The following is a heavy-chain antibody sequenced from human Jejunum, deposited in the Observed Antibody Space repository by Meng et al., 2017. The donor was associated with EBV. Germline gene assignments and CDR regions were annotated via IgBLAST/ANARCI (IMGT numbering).Heavy chain of an antibody. J-gene: IGHJ4*02. CDR1: GFTFSSYW. CDR2: TNEDGRIT. Sequence: VQLVGAGGALVQAGGSLSLSCAASGFTFSSYWMHWVRQAPGQGLVWVSRTNEDGRITNYADSVKGRFTISRDNTKNTLYLQMNSLRAEDTAVYFCSRDLAGSDDDWGQGTLVTVSS. CDR3: SRDLAGSDDD. D-gene: IGHD6-25*01. V-gene: IGHV3-74*01.